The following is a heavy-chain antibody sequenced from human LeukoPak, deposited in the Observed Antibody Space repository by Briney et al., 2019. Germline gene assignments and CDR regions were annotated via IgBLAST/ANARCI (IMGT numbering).Heavy chain of an antibody. V-gene: IGHV1-69*05. D-gene: IGHD2-2*01. CDR3: ARELYCSSTSCYGQPGNWFDP. CDR1: GGTFSSYA. J-gene: IGHJ5*02. CDR2: IIPIFGTA. Sequence: ASVKVSCKASGGTFSSYAISWVRQAPGQGLGWMGGIIPIFGTANYAQKFQGRVTITTDESTSTAYMELSSLRSEDTAVYYCARELYCSSTSCYGQPGNWFDPWGQGTLVTVSS.